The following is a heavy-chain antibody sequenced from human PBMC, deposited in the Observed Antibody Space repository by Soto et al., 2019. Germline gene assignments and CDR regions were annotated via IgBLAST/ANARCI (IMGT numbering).Heavy chain of an antibody. CDR2: TYYRSKWYN. CDR3: ARSRSLYGMDV. CDR1: GDSVSSNSAA. V-gene: IGHV6-1*01. J-gene: IGHJ6*02. Sequence: SQTHSLTCDISGDSVSSNSAAWNWIKTSPSRGLEWLGRTYYRSKWYNDYAVSVKSRITLNPDTSKNQFSLQLNSVTPEDTAVYYCARSRSLYGMDVWGQGTTVTVSS.